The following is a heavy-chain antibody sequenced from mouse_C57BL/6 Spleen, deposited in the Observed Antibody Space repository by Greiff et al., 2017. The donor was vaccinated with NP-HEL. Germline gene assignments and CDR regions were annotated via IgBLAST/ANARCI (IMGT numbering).Heavy chain of an antibody. CDR2: INPNNGGT. CDR1: GYTFTDYY. V-gene: IGHV1-26*01. CDR3: ARGITTVVAPGFAY. J-gene: IGHJ3*01. Sequence: EVQLQQSGPELVKPGASVKISCKASGYTFTDYYMNWVKQSHGKSLEWIGDINPNNGGTSYNQKFKGKATLTVDKSSSTAYMELRSLTSEDSAVYYCARGITTVVAPGFAYWGQGTLVTVSA. D-gene: IGHD1-1*01.